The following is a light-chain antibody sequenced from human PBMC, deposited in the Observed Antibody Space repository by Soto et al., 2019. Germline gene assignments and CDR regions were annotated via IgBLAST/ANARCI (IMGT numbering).Light chain of an antibody. V-gene: IGLV3-21*01. J-gene: IGLJ3*02. Sequence: SYELTQPPSVSVAPGKTARITCGGDNIGSKSVHWYQQRPGQAPVLVIYYDTVRSSGIPERFSGSNSGNTATLTISRVEAGDEADYYCQLCDSGSVVFGGGTKVTVL. CDR2: YDT. CDR1: NIGSKS. CDR3: QLCDSGSVV.